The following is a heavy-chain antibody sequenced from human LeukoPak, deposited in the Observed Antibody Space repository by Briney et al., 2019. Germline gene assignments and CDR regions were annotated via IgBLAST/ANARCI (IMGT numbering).Heavy chain of an antibody. CDR2: INHSGST. CDR1: GGSFSGYY. J-gene: IGHJ3*02. V-gene: IGHV4-34*01. CDR3: ARHPLEITFGGVIVNNAFDI. D-gene: IGHD3-16*02. Sequence: SETLSLTCTVYGGSFSGYYWSWIRQPPGKGLEWIGEINHSGSTNYNPSVKSRVTISVDTSKNQFSLKLSSVTAADTAVYYCARHPLEITFGGVIVNNAFDIWGQGTMVTVSS.